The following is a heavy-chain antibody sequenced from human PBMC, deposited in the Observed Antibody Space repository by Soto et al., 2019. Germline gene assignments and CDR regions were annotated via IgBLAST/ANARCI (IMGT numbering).Heavy chain of an antibody. CDR2: IDPSDSYT. Sequence: GESLKISCKGSGYSFTNYWITWVRQMPGKGLEWMGRIDPSDSYTTYSPSFQGHVSISADKSISTAYLQWSSLKASDTAMYYCARPGSGSYRPEYGMDVWGQGTTVTVSS. J-gene: IGHJ6*02. D-gene: IGHD3-10*01. V-gene: IGHV5-10-1*01. CDR1: GYSFTNYW. CDR3: ARPGSGSYRPEYGMDV.